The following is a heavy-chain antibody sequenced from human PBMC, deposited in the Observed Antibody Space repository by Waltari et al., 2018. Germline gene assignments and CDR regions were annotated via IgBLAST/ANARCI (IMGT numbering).Heavy chain of an antibody. CDR1: GFTFSSYA. V-gene: IGHV3-23*01. D-gene: IGHD7-27*01. CDR3: AKRELGMAYAFDI. CDR2: ISGSGGST. Sequence: EVQLLESGGGLVQPGGSLRLSCAASGFTFSSYAMSWVRRAPGKGVEWVSAISGSGGSTYYADSVKGRFTISRDNSKNTLYLQMNSLRAEDTAVYYCAKRELGMAYAFDIWGQGTMVTVSS. J-gene: IGHJ3*02.